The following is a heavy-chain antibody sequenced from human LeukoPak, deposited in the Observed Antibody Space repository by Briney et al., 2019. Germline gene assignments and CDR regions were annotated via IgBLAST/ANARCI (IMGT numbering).Heavy chain of an antibody. Sequence: SVKVSCKASGGTFSSYAISWVRQAPGQGLEWMGRIIPIFGTANYAQKFQGRVTITTDESTSTAYMELSSLRSEDTAVYYCARDVTTNWGTDWYFDLWGRGTLVTVSS. CDR3: ARDVTTNWGTDWYFDL. J-gene: IGHJ2*01. D-gene: IGHD7-27*01. V-gene: IGHV1-69*05. CDR2: IIPIFGTA. CDR1: GGTFSSYA.